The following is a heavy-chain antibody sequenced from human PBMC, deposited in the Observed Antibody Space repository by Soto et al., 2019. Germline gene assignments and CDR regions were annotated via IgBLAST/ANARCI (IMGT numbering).Heavy chain of an antibody. Sequence: PGGSLRLSCAASGFTFSNAWMNWVRQAPGKGLEWVGRIKSKTDGGTTDYAAPVKGRFTISRDDSKNTLYLQMNSLKTEDTAVYYCTTDPTSSSWYYYYYGMDVWGQGTTVTVSS. CDR2: IKSKTDGGTT. CDR1: GFTFSNAW. D-gene: IGHD6-13*01. J-gene: IGHJ6*02. CDR3: TTDPTSSSWYYYYYGMDV. V-gene: IGHV3-15*07.